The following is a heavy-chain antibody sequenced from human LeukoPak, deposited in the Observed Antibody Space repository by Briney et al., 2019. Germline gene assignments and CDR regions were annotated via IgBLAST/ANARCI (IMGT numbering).Heavy chain of an antibody. V-gene: IGHV3-7*01. CDR3: ARARLAASGTPPVA. CDR1: GFTFRSYC. J-gene: IGHJ5*02. Sequence: PGGSLRLSCAASGFTFRSYCMTWVRQAPGRGLEWVANIRGDGSEQFYVDSVKGRFTVSRDNAKTSLYLQMSSLRAEDTAVYYCARARLAASGTPPVAWGQGTLVTVSS. CDR2: IRGDGSEQ. D-gene: IGHD6-13*01.